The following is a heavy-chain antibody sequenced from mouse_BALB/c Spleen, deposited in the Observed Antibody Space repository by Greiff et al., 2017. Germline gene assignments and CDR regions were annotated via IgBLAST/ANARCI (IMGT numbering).Heavy chain of an antibody. CDR2: IWGGGST. V-gene: IGHV2-6-4*01. D-gene: IGHD2-14*01. CDR1: GFSLSRYS. J-gene: IGHJ3*01. CDR3: AREGKRYDEWFAY. Sequence: VKLQESGPGLVAPSQSLSITCTVSGFSLSRYSVHWVRQPPGKGLEWLGMIWGGGSTDYNSALKSRLSISKDNSKSQVFLKMNSLQTDDTAMYYCAREGKRYDEWFAYWGQGTLVTVSA.